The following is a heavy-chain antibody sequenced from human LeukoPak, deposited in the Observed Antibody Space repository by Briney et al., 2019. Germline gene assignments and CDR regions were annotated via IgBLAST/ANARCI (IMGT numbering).Heavy chain of an antibody. J-gene: IGHJ6*02. CDR2: ISASGGST. CDR3: AREYRSKNYYYYGMDV. CDR1: GFTFNSYA. Sequence: PGESLRLSCAASGFTFNSYAMGWVRQAPGKGLEWVSCISASGGSTYYADSVKDRFTISRDNSKNTLYLQMNSLRAEDTAVYYCAREYRSKNYYYYGMDVWGQGTTVTVSS. D-gene: IGHD2-2*01. V-gene: IGHV3-23*01.